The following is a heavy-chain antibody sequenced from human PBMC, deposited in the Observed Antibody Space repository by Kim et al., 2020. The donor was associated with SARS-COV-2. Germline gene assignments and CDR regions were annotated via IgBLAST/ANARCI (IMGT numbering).Heavy chain of an antibody. V-gene: IGHV4-59*01. CDR3: ARAGARSMNYYYYGLDV. D-gene: IGHD3-22*01. J-gene: IGHJ6*02. Sequence: SETLSLTCTVSGDPMDSFYWTWIRQPPGKGLEWIGQIYYNGDTNYNPSLESRMSISLDTSKKEFSLRLTSVTAADTAMYLCARAGARSMNYYYYGLDVWGPGTTVTVS. CDR1: GDPMDSFY. CDR2: IYYNGDT.